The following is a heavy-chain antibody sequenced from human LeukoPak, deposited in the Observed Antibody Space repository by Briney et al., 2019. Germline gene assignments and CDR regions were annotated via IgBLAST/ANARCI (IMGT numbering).Heavy chain of an antibody. D-gene: IGHD3-9*01. CDR1: GGSISSYY. CDR2: IYYSGST. CDR3: ARDSTGYERLDY. J-gene: IGHJ4*02. V-gene: IGHV4-59*12. Sequence: PSETLSLTCTVSGGSISSYYWSWIRQPPGKGLEWIGYIYYSGSTNYNPSLKSRVTISVDTSKNQFSLKVSSVTAADTAVYYCARDSTGYERLDYWGQGALVTVSS.